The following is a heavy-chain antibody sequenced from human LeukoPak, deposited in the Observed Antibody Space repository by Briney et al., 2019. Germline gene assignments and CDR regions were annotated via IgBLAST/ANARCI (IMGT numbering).Heavy chain of an antibody. V-gene: IGHV3-74*01. CDR2: ISPTGGTT. CDR1: GFSFSGHW. CDR3: ARGPNSNWSGLDF. Sequence: GGSLRLSCTASGFSFSGHWMHWARQLPGKGLVWVSRISPTGGTTSYADSVKGRFTVSRDNAKSTLYLQVNNLRAEDTAVYYCARGPNSNWSGLDFWGQGTLLTVSS. D-gene: IGHD6-6*01. J-gene: IGHJ4*02.